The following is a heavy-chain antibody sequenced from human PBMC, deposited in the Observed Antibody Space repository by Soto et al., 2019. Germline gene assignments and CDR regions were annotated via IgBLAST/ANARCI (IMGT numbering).Heavy chain of an antibody. Sequence: ASVKVSCKASGYTFTSYGISWVRQAPGQGLEWMGWISAYNGNTNYAQKLQGRVTMTTDTSTSTAYMELRSLRSDDTAVYYCARDRARHYYDSSGAPDYWGQGTLVTVSS. J-gene: IGHJ4*02. D-gene: IGHD3-22*01. V-gene: IGHV1-18*01. CDR3: ARDRARHYYDSSGAPDY. CDR1: GYTFTSYG. CDR2: ISAYNGNT.